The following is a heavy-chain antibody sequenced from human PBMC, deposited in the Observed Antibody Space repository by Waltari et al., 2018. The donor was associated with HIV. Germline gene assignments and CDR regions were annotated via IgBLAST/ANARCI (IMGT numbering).Heavy chain of an antibody. CDR1: GFAFNTYW. CDR3: GGGSGWISEF. V-gene: IGHV3-7*01. Sequence: EVRVVESGGDWVQPGGSLRLSCAAVGFAFNTYWMTWVRLAPGKGLECVAHIDKDGNNIAYVDSVKGRFTISRDNAKTSLYLQMSSLRAEDTAVYYCGGGSGWISEFWGQGVLVTVSS. J-gene: IGHJ4*02. D-gene: IGHD6-19*01. CDR2: IDKDGNNI.